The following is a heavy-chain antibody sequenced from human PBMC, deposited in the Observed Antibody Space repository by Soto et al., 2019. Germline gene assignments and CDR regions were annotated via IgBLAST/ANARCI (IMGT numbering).Heavy chain of an antibody. J-gene: IGHJ4*02. CDR3: AKEYYYDSSGYSPFVY. Sequence: GGSLRLSCAASGFTFSSYAMSWVRQAPGKGLEWVSTINSSGGSTYYADSVKGRFTISRDNSKNTLYLQMNSLRAEDTAIYYCAKEYYYDSSGYSPFVYWGQGTLVTVSS. V-gene: IGHV3-23*01. CDR1: GFTFSSYA. CDR2: INSSGGST. D-gene: IGHD3-22*01.